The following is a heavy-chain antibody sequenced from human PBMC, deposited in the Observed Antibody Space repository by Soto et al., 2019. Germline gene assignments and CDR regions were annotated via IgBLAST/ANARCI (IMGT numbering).Heavy chain of an antibody. V-gene: IGHV3-7*03. CDR1: GFSFSTYW. CDR2: IKKDGSLK. D-gene: IGHD6-19*01. CDR3: AGGNGWLMDT. Sequence: EVQLVESGGGLVQPGGSLRLSCAASGFSFSTYWMNWVRLAPGKGLEWVANIKKDGSLKLYVDSVEGRFTISRDNAKNSLFLQMNNLRADDTAMYYCAGGNGWLMDTWGQGTPVIVSS. J-gene: IGHJ5*02.